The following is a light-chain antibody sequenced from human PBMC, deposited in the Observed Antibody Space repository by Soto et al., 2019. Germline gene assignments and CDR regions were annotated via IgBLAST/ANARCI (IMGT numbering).Light chain of an antibody. Sequence: EIVLTQSPATLSLSPGERVTLSCRASQSVGKYLAWYQQKPGQAPRLLIYDVSSRAPGIPARFSGSGSGTDFTLTISSLEPEDFAVYYCQQCNNWPPITFGQGTRLEIK. V-gene: IGKV3-11*01. CDR3: QQCNNWPPIT. CDR1: QSVGKY. J-gene: IGKJ5*01. CDR2: DVS.